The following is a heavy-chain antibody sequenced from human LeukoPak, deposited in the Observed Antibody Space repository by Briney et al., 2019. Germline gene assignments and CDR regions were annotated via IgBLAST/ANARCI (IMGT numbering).Heavy chain of an antibody. D-gene: IGHD3-16*01. CDR3: AREGVGAARDY. V-gene: IGHV4-30-2*01. CDR1: GGSISSGGYY. J-gene: IGHJ4*02. CDR2: IYHSGST. Sequence: PSQTLSLTCTVSGGSISSGGYYWSWIRQPPGKGLEWIGYIYHSGSTYYNPSLKSRVTISVDRSKNQFSLKLSSVTAADTAVYYCAREGVGAARDYWGQGTLVTVSS.